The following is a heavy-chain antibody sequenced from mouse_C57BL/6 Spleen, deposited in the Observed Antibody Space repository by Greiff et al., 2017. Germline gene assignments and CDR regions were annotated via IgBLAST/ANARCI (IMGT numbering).Heavy chain of an antibody. D-gene: IGHD2-4*01. CDR1: GFTFSDYY. J-gene: IGHJ2*01. CDR3: SRADYDWFDY. CDR2: INYDGSST. Sequence: EVQRVESEGGLVQPGSSLKLSCTASGFTFSDYYMAWVRQVPEKGLEWVANINYDGSSTYYLDSLKSRFIISRDNAKNILYLQMSSLKSEDTATYYCSRADYDWFDYWGQGTTLTVSS. V-gene: IGHV5-16*01.